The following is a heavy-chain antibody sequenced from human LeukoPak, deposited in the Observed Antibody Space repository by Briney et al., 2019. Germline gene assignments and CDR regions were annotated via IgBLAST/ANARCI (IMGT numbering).Heavy chain of an antibody. Sequence: SETLSLTCAVYGGSFNGYYWSWIRQPPGKGLEWIGEINHSGSTNYNPSLKSRVTISVDTSKNQFSLKLSSVTAADTAVYYCARGRIAKIVVVHSFHYGMDVWGQGTTITVSS. CDR2: INHSGST. V-gene: IGHV4-34*01. CDR1: GGSFNGYY. D-gene: IGHD3-22*01. J-gene: IGHJ6*02. CDR3: ARGRIAKIVVVHSFHYGMDV.